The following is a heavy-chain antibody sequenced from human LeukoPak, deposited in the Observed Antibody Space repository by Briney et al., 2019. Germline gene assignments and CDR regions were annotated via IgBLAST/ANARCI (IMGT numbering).Heavy chain of an antibody. CDR2: INPSGGST. CDR1: GYTFTSYY. J-gene: IGHJ4*02. V-gene: IGHV1-46*01. D-gene: IGHD3-3*01. CDR3: ARDHMGGPFGVGYYYGY. Sequence: ASVKVSCKASGYTFTSYYMHWVRQAPGQGLEWMGIINPSGGSTSYAQKFQGRVTMTRDTSTSTVYMELSGLRSEDTAVYYCARDHMGGPFGVGYYYGYWGQGTLVTVSS.